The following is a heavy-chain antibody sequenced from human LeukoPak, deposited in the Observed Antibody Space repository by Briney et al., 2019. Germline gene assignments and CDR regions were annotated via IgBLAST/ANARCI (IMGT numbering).Heavy chain of an antibody. CDR3: ARGLLGSSSWHGDWFDP. J-gene: IGHJ5*02. CDR1: GGSFSGYY. D-gene: IGHD6-13*01. Sequence: TSETLSLTCAVYGGSFSGYYWSWLRQPPGKGLEWIGEINHSGSTNYNPSLKSRVTISVDTSKNQFSLKQSSVTAADTAVYYCARGLLGSSSWHGDWFDPWGQGTLVTVSS. CDR2: INHSGST. V-gene: IGHV4-34*01.